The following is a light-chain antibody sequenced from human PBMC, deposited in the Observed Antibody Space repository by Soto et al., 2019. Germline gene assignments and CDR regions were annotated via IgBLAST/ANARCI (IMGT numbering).Light chain of an antibody. Sequence: QSVLTQPASVSGSPGQSIAISCTGSSSDIGAYNYVSWYQQHPGKAPKLMIHEVTNRPSGGSDRFSGSKSGNTASLTISGLQADDEADYYCSSHTTFNTGVFGTGTKVTVL. CDR2: EVT. CDR1: SSDIGAYNY. V-gene: IGLV2-14*01. J-gene: IGLJ1*01. CDR3: SSHTTFNTGV.